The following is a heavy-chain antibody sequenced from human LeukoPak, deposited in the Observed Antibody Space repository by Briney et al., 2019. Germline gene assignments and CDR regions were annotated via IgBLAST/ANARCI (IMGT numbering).Heavy chain of an antibody. Sequence: SETLSLTCTVSGGSISSYYWSWIRQPAGKGLECIGRIYTSGSTNYNPSLKSRVTMSVDTSKNQFSLKLSSVTAADTAVYYCARVLKPGNWFDPWGQGTLVTVSS. CDR2: IYTSGST. CDR1: GGSISSYY. V-gene: IGHV4-4*07. D-gene: IGHD2-8*02. CDR3: ARVLKPGNWFDP. J-gene: IGHJ5*02.